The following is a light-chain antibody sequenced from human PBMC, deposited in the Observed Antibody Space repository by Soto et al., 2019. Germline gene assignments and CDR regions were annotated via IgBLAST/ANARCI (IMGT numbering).Light chain of an antibody. CDR2: EVS. Sequence: QSALTQPASVTVSPGRSVTISCTATTSAVASYHLVSWYQQHPGKAPKIMIYEVSKRPSGDSNRFSGSKSGNTASLTLSGSEAEDEAEYYCYSYACCRSPYVFGRGTKVTVL. J-gene: IGLJ1*01. CDR1: TSAVASYHL. V-gene: IGLV2-23*02. CDR3: YSYACCRSPYV.